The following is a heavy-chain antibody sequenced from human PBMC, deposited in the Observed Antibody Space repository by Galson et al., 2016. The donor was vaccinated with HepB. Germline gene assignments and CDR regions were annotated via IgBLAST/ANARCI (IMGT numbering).Heavy chain of an antibody. CDR2: IIPIFGTA. D-gene: IGHD3-10*01. CDR3: ARVRRDDSGSYRREYFDY. J-gene: IGHJ4*02. Sequence: SVKVSCKASGGTFSTYAIGWVRQAPGQGLEWMGGIIPIFGTAHYAQKFQGRVTITAELSTSTAYMELSSLRSEDTAVYFCARVRRDDSGSYRREYFDYWGQGTLVTVSS. V-gene: IGHV1-69*13. CDR1: GGTFSTYA.